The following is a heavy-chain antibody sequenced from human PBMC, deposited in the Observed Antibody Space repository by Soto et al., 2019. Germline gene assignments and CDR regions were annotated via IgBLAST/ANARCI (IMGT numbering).Heavy chain of an antibody. CDR3: AKNQGVELVPLATVDWFDP. D-gene: IGHD1-26*01. J-gene: IGHJ5*02. CDR1: GFIFENFG. CDR2: ISGSGFKK. Sequence: GGSLRLSCAASGFIFENFGMSWVRQAPGRGLEWISSISGSGFKKYYADSVKGRFTISRDNSKSTVYLELNNLSAEDTAVYHCAKNQGVELVPLATVDWFDPWGQGSVVTVS. V-gene: IGHV3-23*01.